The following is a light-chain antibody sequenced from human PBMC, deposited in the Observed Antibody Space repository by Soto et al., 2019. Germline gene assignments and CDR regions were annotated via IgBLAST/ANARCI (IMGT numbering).Light chain of an antibody. Sequence: QSALTQPASVSGSPGQSITISCTGTSSDVGGYNYVSWYQQHPGKAPKLMIYDVSNRPSGVSNRFSGSKSGNTASLTISGLQAEDEADYDCSSYTCSSSLLYVFGTGTKLTVL. CDR2: DVS. J-gene: IGLJ1*01. CDR1: SSDVGGYNY. CDR3: SSYTCSSSLLYV. V-gene: IGLV2-14*01.